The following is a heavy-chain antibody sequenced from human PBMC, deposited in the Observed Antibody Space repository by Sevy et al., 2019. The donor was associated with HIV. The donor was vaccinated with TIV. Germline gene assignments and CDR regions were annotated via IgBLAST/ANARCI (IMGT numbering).Heavy chain of an antibody. Sequence: ASVKVSCKASGYTFTSYGISWVRQAPGQGLEWMGWISAYNGNTNYAQKLQGRVTMTTDTSTATAYTELRSLGSDDTAGDSCAGGQRYCSAGSCYVGWFDPWGQGTLVTVSS. D-gene: IGHD2-15*01. J-gene: IGHJ5*02. CDR3: AGGQRYCSAGSCYVGWFDP. CDR1: GYTFTSYG. CDR2: ISAYNGNT. V-gene: IGHV1-18*01.